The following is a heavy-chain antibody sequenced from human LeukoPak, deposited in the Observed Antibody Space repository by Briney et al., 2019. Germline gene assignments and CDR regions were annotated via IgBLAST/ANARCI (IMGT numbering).Heavy chain of an antibody. Sequence: PSQTLSLTCTVSGGSISSGSYYWSWIRQPAGKGLEWIGRIYTSGSTNYNPSLKSRVTISVDTSKNQFSLKLSSVTAADTAVYYCARERGSYPWYFDYWGQGTLVTASS. CDR1: GGSISSGSYY. D-gene: IGHD1-26*01. CDR2: IYTSGST. J-gene: IGHJ4*02. CDR3: ARERGSYPWYFDY. V-gene: IGHV4-61*02.